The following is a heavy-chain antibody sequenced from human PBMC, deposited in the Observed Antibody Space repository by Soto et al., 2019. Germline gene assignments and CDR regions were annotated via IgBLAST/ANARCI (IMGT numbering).Heavy chain of an antibody. Sequence: QVQLVQSGAEVKKPGASVKVSCKASGYTFTSYDINWVRQATGQGLEWMGWMNPNSGNTGYAQKFQGRVTMTRDTSISTAYMELSSLRSEDTAVYYCASWPDSSDAFDIWGQGTMVTVSS. CDR3: ASWPDSSDAFDI. D-gene: IGHD6-13*01. CDR2: MNPNSGNT. J-gene: IGHJ3*02. CDR1: GYTFTSYD. V-gene: IGHV1-8*01.